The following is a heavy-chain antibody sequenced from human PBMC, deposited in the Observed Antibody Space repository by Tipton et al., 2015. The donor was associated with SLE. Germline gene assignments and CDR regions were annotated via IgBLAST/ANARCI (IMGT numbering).Heavy chain of an antibody. J-gene: IGHJ4*02. D-gene: IGHD1-1*01. CDR1: GGSMSDGVYS. CDR2: SDQRGST. V-gene: IGHV4-30-2*02. Sequence: TLSLTCAVSGGSMSDGVYSWSWIRQPPGKGLEWIGESDQRGSTNYNPSLKSRVTISVDTSKNQFSLKLSSVTAADTAIYYCATNFPPDYWGQGTLVTVSS. CDR3: ATNFPPDY.